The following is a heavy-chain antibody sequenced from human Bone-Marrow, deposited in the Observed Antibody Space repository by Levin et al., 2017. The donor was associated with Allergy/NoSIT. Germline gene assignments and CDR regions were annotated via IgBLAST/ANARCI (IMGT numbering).Heavy chain of an antibody. J-gene: IGHJ5*02. CDR3: ARDLSFGRSGFPATGIKDL. CDR2: VSYDVSKK. CDR1: GFSFDAYA. Sequence: QPGGSLRLSCAASGFSFDAYAMHWVRQAPGKGLEWVALVSYDVSKKFYSDSVKGRFTISRDNSENTVSLQLNSLTPEDTAVYYCARDLSFGRSGFPATGIKDLWGQGTLVTVSS. D-gene: IGHD3-3*01. V-gene: IGHV3-30-3*01.